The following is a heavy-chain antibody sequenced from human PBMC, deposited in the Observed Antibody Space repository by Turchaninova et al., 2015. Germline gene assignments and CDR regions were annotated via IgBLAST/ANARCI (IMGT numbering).Heavy chain of an antibody. V-gene: IGHV1-2*06. Sequence: VQLVQSGAEVKKPGASVKVSCKASGYSFTGYYMHWVRQAPGQGLEGMGRIDPKSGGTIYAQQFQGRVTMTRDTSINTAYMDLSRLRSDDTAFYYCARDSQVAGDSWGQGTLVTVSS. J-gene: IGHJ4*02. CDR2: IDPKSGGT. CDR3: ARDSQVAGDS. D-gene: IGHD6-19*01. CDR1: GYSFTGYY.